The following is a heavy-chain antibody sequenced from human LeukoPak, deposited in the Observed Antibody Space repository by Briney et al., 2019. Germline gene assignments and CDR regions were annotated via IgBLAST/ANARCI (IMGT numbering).Heavy chain of an antibody. J-gene: IGHJ2*01. CDR2: ILAYNGDS. D-gene: IGHD3-10*01. CDR1: GYSFTSYS. CDR3: ATQVHLRGSGSRGHWYFDL. Sequence: GASVKVSCKASGYSFTSYSVSWLRQAPGQGLEWLGWILAYNGDSNYAQKFQGRVTMTTDTSTSTAYMELRSLRSDDTAVYYCATQVHLRGSGSRGHWYFDLWGRGTLVTVSS. V-gene: IGHV1-18*01.